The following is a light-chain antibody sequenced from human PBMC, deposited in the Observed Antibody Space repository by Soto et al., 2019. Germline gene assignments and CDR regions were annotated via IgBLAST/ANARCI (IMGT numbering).Light chain of an antibody. CDR3: CSYTSSSTSHVI. CDR1: SSDVGRYNF. CDR2: EVS. J-gene: IGLJ2*01. V-gene: IGLV2-14*01. Sequence: QSALTQPASVSGSPGQSITISCTGTSSDVGRYNFVSWYQQDPGKAPKLMIYEVSNRPSGVSNRFSGSKSANTASLTISGLQAEDEADYYCCSYTSSSTSHVIFGGGTKVTVL.